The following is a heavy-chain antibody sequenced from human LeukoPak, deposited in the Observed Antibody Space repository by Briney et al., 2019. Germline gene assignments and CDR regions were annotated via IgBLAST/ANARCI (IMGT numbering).Heavy chain of an antibody. D-gene: IGHD4-17*01. CDR3: AAGGTVTNAFDI. Sequence: ASVKVSCKASGYTFTSYMHWVRQAPGQGLEWMGIINPSGGSTSHAQKFQGRVTMTRDTSTSTVYMELSSLRSEDTAVYYCAAGGTVTNAFDIWGQGTMVTVSS. J-gene: IGHJ3*02. V-gene: IGHV1-46*01. CDR1: GYTFTSY. CDR2: INPSGGST.